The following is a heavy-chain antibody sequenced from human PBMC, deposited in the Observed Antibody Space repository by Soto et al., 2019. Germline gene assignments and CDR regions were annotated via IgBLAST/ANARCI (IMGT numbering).Heavy chain of an antibody. CDR1: GKTLIESS. Sequence: ASVKVSCKVSGKTLIESSMHWVRRAPGEGLEWMGGVDPEGDERIYAQKFQGRVTMTEDTSADTAYMELSSLKSEDTAVYYCSFGSWSGETFDIGGRGTMATVSS. CDR3: SFGSWSGETFDI. J-gene: IGHJ3*02. D-gene: IGHD6-13*01. CDR2: VDPEGDER. V-gene: IGHV1-24*01.